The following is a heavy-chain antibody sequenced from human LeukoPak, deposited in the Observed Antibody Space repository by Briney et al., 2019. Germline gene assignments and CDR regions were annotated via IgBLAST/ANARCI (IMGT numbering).Heavy chain of an antibody. CDR1: GGTFSSYA. Sequence: ASVKVSCKASGGTFSSYAISWVRQAPGQGLEWMGWISAYNGNTNYAQKLQGRVTMTTDTSTSTAYMELRSLRSDDTAVYYCARDPRPMVRGVIWFDPWGQGTLVTVSS. CDR3: ARDPRPMVRGVIWFDP. J-gene: IGHJ5*02. D-gene: IGHD3-10*01. CDR2: ISAYNGNT. V-gene: IGHV1-18*01.